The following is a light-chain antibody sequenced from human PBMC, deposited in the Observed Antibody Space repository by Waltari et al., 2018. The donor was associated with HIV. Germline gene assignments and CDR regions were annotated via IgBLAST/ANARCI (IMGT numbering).Light chain of an antibody. CDR1: QSVSSY. V-gene: IGKV3-11*01. J-gene: IGKJ5*01. CDR3: HQRSNWPIT. CDR2: GAS. Sequence: EIVLTQSPATLSLSPGERATLSCRASQSVSSYLAWYQQKPGQAPRLLIYGASSRATGIPARFSGSGSGTDFTLTISSLEPGDFGVYYCHQRSNWPITFGQGTRLEI.